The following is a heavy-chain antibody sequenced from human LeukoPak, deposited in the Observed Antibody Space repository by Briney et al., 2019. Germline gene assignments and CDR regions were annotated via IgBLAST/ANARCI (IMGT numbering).Heavy chain of an antibody. CDR1: GFTFSSYA. CDR3: AKDLAGVTVTTSNYYGMDV. J-gene: IGHJ6*02. CDR2: ISGSGGST. V-gene: IGHV3-23*01. D-gene: IGHD4-17*01. Sequence: AGGSLRLSCAASGFTFSSYAMSWVRQAPGKGLEWVSAISGSGGSTYYADSVKGRFTISRDNSKNTLYLQMNSLRAEDTAVYYCAKDLAGVTVTTSNYYGMDVWGQGTTVTVSS.